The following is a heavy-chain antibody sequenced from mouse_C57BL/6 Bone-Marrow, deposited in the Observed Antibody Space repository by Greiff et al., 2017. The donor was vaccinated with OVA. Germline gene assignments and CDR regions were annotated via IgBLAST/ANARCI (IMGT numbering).Heavy chain of an antibody. J-gene: IGHJ2*01. CDR3: SYFDY. CDR2: ISDGGGYT. V-gene: IGHV5-4*03. CDR1: GFTFSSYA. Sequence: EVKVEESGGGLVKPGGSLKLSCAASGFTFSSYAMSWVRQTPEKGLEWVATISDGGGYTYYPDKIKGRFTISRDNAKNNLYLQLGHLKSEDTAMYYCSYFDYWGQGTTLTVSS.